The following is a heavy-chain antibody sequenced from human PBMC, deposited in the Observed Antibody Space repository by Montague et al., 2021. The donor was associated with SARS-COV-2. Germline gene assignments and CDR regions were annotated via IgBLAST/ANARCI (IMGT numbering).Heavy chain of an antibody. Sequence: VKPTQTLNLTCTFSGSSLSTSGMCVCWIRQPPGKALEWLALIDXDYDKYYSTSLKTRLTISKDTSKNQVVLTMTNMDPVDTATYHCARIRRVDDYVWGSYRYAPFDYWGQGTLVTVSS. CDR1: GSSLSTSGMC. CDR2: IDXDYDK. V-gene: IGHV2-70*01. D-gene: IGHD3-16*02. J-gene: IGHJ4*02. CDR3: ARIRRVDDYVWGSYRYAPFDY.